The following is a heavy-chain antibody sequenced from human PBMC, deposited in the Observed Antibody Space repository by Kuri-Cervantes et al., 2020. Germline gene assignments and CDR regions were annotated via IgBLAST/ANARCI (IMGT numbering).Heavy chain of an antibody. V-gene: IGHV3-7*01. Sequence: GESLKISCAASGFSFSSYWMSWVRQTPGKGLGWVANIKQDGSEKYYVDSVEGRFTISRDNAKNSLLLQMNSLRVDDTALYYCARWIGGFDPWGQGTLVTVSS. CDR1: GFSFSSYW. CDR2: IKQDGSEK. D-gene: IGHD2-2*03. J-gene: IGHJ5*02. CDR3: ARWIGGFDP.